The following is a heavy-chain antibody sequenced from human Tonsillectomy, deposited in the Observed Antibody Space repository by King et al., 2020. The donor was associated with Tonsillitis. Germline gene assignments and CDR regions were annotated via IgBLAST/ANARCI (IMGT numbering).Heavy chain of an antibody. CDR1: GFTFEDYA. D-gene: IGHD6-19*01. CDR3: AKDNLAVASTYYFDY. J-gene: IGHJ4*02. CDR2: ISGNSGNI. V-gene: IGHV3-9*01. Sequence: VQLVESGGGLVQPGRSLRLSCAASGFTFEDYAMHWVRQAPGTALQCVSGISGNSGNIDYADSVQGRFTISRDNAKNALYLQMNSLRAEDTALYYCAKDNLAVASTYYFDYWGQGTLVTVSS.